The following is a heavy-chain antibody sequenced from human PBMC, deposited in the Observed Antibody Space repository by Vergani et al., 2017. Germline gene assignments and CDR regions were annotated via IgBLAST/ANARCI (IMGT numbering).Heavy chain of an antibody. CDR2: IYSTGST. D-gene: IGHD3-9*01. V-gene: IGHV4-59*13. CDR1: GGSFNTYY. CDR3: ARVMYRDEASTGYRLEGMDI. Sequence: QVQLEESGPGLVKPSETLSLTCTVSGGSFNTYYWSWIRQSPGKGLEWTGYIYSTGSTNYNPSLNSRVTMSVDTSKNQFSLKLRSMTAADTAVYFCARVMYRDEASTGYRLEGMDIWGQGTTVTISS. J-gene: IGHJ6*02.